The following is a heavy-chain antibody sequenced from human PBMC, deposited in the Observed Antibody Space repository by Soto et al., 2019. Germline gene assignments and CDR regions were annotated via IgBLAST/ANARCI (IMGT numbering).Heavy chain of an antibody. V-gene: IGHV4-30-4*01. CDR2: TSFSGYT. J-gene: IGHJ4*02. CDR1: GDSVSGGDSY. D-gene: IGHD3-22*01. Sequence: QVQLQASGPGLVKPSQTLSLTCTVSGDSVSGGDSYWSWIRQPPGKALEWIGYTSFSGYTSYTPSLKSRVTISVDMSKSQFSLRLTSVTAADTAIYYCVRGGNPYHYATSGPGTFDKWGQGTLVSVSS. CDR3: VRGGNPYHYATSGPGTFDK.